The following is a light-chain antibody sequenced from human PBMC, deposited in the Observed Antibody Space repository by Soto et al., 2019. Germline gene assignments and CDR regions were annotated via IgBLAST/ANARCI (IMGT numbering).Light chain of an antibody. CDR3: QQYKSWPIT. V-gene: IGKV3-15*01. CDR1: QSVSGD. CDR2: GPS. Sequence: EIVMMQSPATLSLSPGERATLSCRASQSVSGDLAWYQQKPGQAPRLLIYGPSTRATGIPARFSGSGSGKEFTLTISGLQSENFAIYFCQQYKSWPITFGQGTRLEIK. J-gene: IGKJ5*01.